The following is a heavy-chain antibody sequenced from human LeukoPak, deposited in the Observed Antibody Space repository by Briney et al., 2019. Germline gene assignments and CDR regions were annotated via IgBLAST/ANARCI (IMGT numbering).Heavy chain of an antibody. D-gene: IGHD6-19*01. Sequence: PGGSLRLSCAASGFTFSSYSMNWVRQAPGKGLEWVSSISSSSSYIYYADSVKGRFTISRDNAKNSLYLQMNSLRAGDTAVYYCAFRRTVADEADYWGQGTLVTVSS. CDR2: ISSSSSYI. CDR3: AFRRTVADEADY. CDR1: GFTFSSYS. J-gene: IGHJ4*02. V-gene: IGHV3-21*01.